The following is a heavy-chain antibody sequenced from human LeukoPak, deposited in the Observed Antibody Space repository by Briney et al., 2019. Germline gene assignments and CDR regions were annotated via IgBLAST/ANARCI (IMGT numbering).Heavy chain of an antibody. CDR1: GGSISSYY. CDR3: AREGREYQLLFERNYYYMDV. CDR2: IYYSGST. J-gene: IGHJ6*03. V-gene: IGHV4-59*12. D-gene: IGHD2-2*01. Sequence: PSETLSLTCTVSGGSISSYYWSWIRQPPGKGLEWIGYIYYSGSTNYNPSLKSRVTISVDTSKNQFSLKLSSVTAADTAEYYCAREGREYQLLFERNYYYMDVWGKGTTVTVSS.